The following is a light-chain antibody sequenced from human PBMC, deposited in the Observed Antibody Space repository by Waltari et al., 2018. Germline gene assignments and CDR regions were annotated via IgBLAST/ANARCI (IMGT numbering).Light chain of an antibody. Sequence: DIVMTQSPDSLAVSLGERATINCKSSQSVLYSSNNKKYLAWYQQKPGQPPKLLIYCVSTRESGVPDRFSGSGSGTDFTLTISSLQTEDVAVYFCQQYYSTPPTFGQGTKVEIK. V-gene: IGKV4-1*01. CDR1: QSVLYSSNNKKY. J-gene: IGKJ1*01. CDR3: QQYYSTPPT. CDR2: CVS.